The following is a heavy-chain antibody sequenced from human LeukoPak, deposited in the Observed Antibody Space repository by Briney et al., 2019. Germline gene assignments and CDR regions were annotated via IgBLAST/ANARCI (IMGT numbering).Heavy chain of an antibody. CDR2: IYTSGST. J-gene: IGHJ6*04. Sequence: SETLSLTCTVSGGSISSGSYYWSWIRQPAGKGLEWIGRIYTSGSTNYNPSLKSRVTISVDTSKSQFSLKLSSVTAADTAVYYCARVITIFGVVIMDVWGKGTTVTVSS. V-gene: IGHV4-61*02. CDR3: ARVITIFGVVIMDV. CDR1: GGSISSGSYY. D-gene: IGHD3-3*01.